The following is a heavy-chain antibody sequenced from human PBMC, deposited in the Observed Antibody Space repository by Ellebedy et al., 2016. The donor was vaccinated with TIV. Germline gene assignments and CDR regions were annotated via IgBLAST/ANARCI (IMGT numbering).Heavy chain of an antibody. V-gene: IGHV4-59*08. J-gene: IGHJ3*02. D-gene: IGHD4-23*01. CDR2: IDDSGST. CDR1: GGSISSYY. CDR3: ARPRQRWNDAFDI. Sequence: MPSETLSLTCTVSGGSISSYYWRWIRQPPGKGLEWIGYIDDSGSTNYNPSLKSRVTISVDTSKNQFSLKVSHVTAADTAVYYCARPRQRWNDAFDIWGQGTMVTVSS.